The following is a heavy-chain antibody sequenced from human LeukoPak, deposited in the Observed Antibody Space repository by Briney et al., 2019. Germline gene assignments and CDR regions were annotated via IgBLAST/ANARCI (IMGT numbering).Heavy chain of an antibody. CDR3: ARQPYYYDSSGYALDY. CDR1: GGSISSSSYY. V-gene: IGHV4-39*01. D-gene: IGHD3-22*01. CDR2: IYYSGST. J-gene: IGHJ4*02. Sequence: SGTLSLTCTVSGGSISSSSYYWGWIRQPPGKGLEWIGSIYYSGSTYYNPSLKSRVTISVDTSKNQFSLKLSSVTAADTAVYYCARQPYYYDSSGYALDYWGQGTLVTVSS.